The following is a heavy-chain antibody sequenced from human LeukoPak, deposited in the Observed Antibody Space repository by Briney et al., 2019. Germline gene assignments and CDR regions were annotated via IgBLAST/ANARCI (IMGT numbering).Heavy chain of an antibody. D-gene: IGHD3-22*01. CDR3: ARGPLTYYYDSSGYLVF. V-gene: IGHV3-30-3*01. CDR1: GFTFSSYA. CDR2: ISYDGSNK. J-gene: IGHJ4*02. Sequence: GGSLRLSCAASGFTFSSYAMHWVRQVPGKGLEWVAVISYDGSNKYYADSVKGRFTISRDNSKNSLYLQMNSLRAEDTAVYYCARGPLTYYYDSSGYLVFWGQGTLVTVSS.